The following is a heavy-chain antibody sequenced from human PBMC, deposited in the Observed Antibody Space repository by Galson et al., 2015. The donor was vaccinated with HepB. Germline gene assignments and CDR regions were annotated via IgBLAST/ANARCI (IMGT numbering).Heavy chain of an antibody. Sequence: SLRLSCAASGFTFDTYAMTWVRQAPGKGLEWVSTISNSGGNTYHADSVKGRFTISRDNSKNTVYLQMSSLRAEDTATYLCAKSSQSGTKAFAYWGQGVLVTVSS. D-gene: IGHD6-25*01. J-gene: IGHJ4*02. CDR1: GFTFDTYA. V-gene: IGHV3-23*01. CDR3: AKSSQSGTKAFAY. CDR2: ISNSGGNT.